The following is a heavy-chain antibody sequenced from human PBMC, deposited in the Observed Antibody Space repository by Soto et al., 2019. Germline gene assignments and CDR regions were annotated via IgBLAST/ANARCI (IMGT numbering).Heavy chain of an antibody. J-gene: IGHJ6*02. CDR3: ARQESYYDFWSGYYYGMDV. Sequence: SETLSLTCTVSGGSISSYYWSWIRQPPGKGLEWIGYIYYRGNTNYNPSLKRRVTISVDTSKNQFSLKLRSVTAADTAVYYCARQESYYDFWSGYYYGMDVWGQGTTVTVSS. D-gene: IGHD3-3*01. V-gene: IGHV4-59*08. CDR2: IYYRGNT. CDR1: GGSISSYY.